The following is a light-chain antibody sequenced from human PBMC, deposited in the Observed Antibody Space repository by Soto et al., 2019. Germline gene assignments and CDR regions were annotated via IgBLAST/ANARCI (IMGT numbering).Light chain of an antibody. J-gene: IGKJ1*01. Sequence: EIVMTQSPATLSVSPGERATLSCRASQSISSNLAWYQQKPGQAPRLLXYGAASRAAGIPDRFSGGGSGTDLTLTISRLETEDFAVYYCQQYGSSLTWTFGQGTNVDIK. CDR2: GAA. CDR1: QSISSN. CDR3: QQYGSSLTWT. V-gene: IGKV3-20*01.